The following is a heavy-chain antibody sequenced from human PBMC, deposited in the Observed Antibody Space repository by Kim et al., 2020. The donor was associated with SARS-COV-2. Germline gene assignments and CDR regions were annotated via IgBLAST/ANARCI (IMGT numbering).Heavy chain of an antibody. Sequence: SETLSLTCTVSGGSISSYYWSWIRQPAGKGLEWIGRIYTSGSTNYNPSLKSRVTMSVDTSKNQFSLKLSSVTAADTAVYYCAREGSSGWPFYWYFDLWGRGTLVTVSS. J-gene: IGHJ2*01. CDR1: GGSISSYY. V-gene: IGHV4-4*07. D-gene: IGHD6-19*01. CDR3: AREGSSGWPFYWYFDL. CDR2: IYTSGST.